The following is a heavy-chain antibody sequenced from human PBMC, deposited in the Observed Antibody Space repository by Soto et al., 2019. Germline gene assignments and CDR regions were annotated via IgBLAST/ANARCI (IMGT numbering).Heavy chain of an antibody. Sequence: QVQLVQSGAEVMQPGSSVKVSCKPSGGTLTNFINYPINWVRQSPGQGLEWMGGIVPNIGTVNYAQKFQGRVTMTADKSTGTVYMELSSLRSDAADLYCCARRNTAGFLRYFDNWGQGTLVTVSS. V-gene: IGHV1-69*06. D-gene: IGHD6-19*01. CDR2: IVPNIGTV. CDR1: GGTLTNFINYP. J-gene: IGHJ4*02. CDR3: ARRNTAGFLRYFDN.